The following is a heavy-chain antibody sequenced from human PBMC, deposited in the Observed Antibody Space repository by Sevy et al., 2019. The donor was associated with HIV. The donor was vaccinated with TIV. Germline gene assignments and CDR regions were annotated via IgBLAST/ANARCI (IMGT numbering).Heavy chain of an antibody. V-gene: IGHV3-49*03. Sequence: GGYLRLSCATSGFTFGDFAMSWFRQAPGKGLEWVGFIRSKDYGGTTEYAASVKGRFTISRDDSNNIVYMQMNSLKTADTAVYFCTRDGGGGNIRASYYYDDTDVWGQGTTVTVSS. CDR2: IRSKDYGGTT. CDR3: TRDGGGGNIRASYYYDDTDV. D-gene: IGHD3-10*01. CDR1: GFTFGDFA. J-gene: IGHJ6*02.